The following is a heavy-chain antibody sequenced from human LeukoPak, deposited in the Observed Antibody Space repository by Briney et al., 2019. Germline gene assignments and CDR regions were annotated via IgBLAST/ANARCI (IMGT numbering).Heavy chain of an antibody. CDR3: ARESPGSYYFNY. V-gene: IGHV4-30-2*01. CDR2: IYHSGST. CDR1: GGSISSGGYY. Sequence: SETLSLTCSVSGGSISSGGYYWSWIRQPPGKGVEWIGYIYHSGSTYYNPSLKSRVTISVDRSKNQFSLKLSSVTAADTAVYYCARESPGSYYFNYWGQGTLVTVSS. J-gene: IGHJ4*02. D-gene: IGHD1-26*01.